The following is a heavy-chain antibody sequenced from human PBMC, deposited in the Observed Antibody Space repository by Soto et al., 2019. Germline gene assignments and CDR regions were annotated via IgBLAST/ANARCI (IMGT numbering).Heavy chain of an antibody. J-gene: IGHJ6*02. CDR2: IDPNDYYS. Sequence: GSLKISCQASGYRFSNYWITWVRQMPGKGLEWMGTIDPNDYYSNNSPSFQGHVTISADTSINTAYLHWSSLKASDTAIYYCARRLSGPKEEYNAYYFYGLEVWGQGTTVTVSS. CDR1: GYRFSNYW. V-gene: IGHV5-10-1*01. D-gene: IGHD1-1*01. CDR3: ARRLSGPKEEYNAYYFYGLEV.